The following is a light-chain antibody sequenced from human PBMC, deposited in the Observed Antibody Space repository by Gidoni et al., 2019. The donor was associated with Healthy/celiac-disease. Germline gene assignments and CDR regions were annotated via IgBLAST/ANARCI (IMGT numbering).Light chain of an antibody. CDR3: QQYNSWWT. CDR2: KAS. Sequence: DIQMTQSPSTLSASVGDRVTITCRASQSISSWLAWYQQKPGKAPKLLIYKASSLESGVPSRFSGSGSGTEFPLTISSLQPDDFATYYCQQYNSWWTFXQXTKVEIK. J-gene: IGKJ1*01. V-gene: IGKV1-5*03. CDR1: QSISSW.